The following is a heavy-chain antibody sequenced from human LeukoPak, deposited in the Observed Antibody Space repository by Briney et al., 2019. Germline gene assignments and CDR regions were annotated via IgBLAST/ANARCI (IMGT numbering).Heavy chain of an antibody. CDR2: INGGGSPI. CDR1: GFIFSRDS. V-gene: IGHV3-48*01. J-gene: IGHJ4*02. CDR3: ARSIVVVVAATTFFDY. Sequence: GGSLRLSCAASGFIFSRDSMNWVRQAPGKGLEWVAYINGGGSPIYYADSVKGRFTISRDNAKNSLYLQMNSLRAEDTAVYYCARSIVVVVAATTFFDYWGQGTLVTVSS. D-gene: IGHD2-15*01.